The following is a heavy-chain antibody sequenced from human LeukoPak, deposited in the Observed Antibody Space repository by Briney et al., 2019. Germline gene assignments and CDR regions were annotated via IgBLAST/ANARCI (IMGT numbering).Heavy chain of an antibody. D-gene: IGHD3-10*01. Sequence: SETLSLTCSVSGGSITSSSYYWDWIRQPPEKGLEWIGSIYYTGGTNYSPSLKSRVTISVDTSKNQFSLKLSSVTAADTAVYYCARAQLPTRLTYYYGSGSYRYWGQGTLVTVSS. CDR3: ARAQLPTRLTYYYGSGSYRY. CDR1: GGSITSSSYY. J-gene: IGHJ4*02. CDR2: IYYTGGT. V-gene: IGHV4-39*07.